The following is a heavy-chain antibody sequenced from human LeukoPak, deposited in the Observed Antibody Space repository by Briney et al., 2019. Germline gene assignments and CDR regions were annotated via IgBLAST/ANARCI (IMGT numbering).Heavy chain of an antibody. CDR1: GFPSIGSL. Sequence: TGGSLRVSCEPPGFPSIGSLIHWVPQAPGKGRGGVGRIKSKANSYATAYAASVKGRFTISRDDSKNTAYLQMNSLKTEDTAVYYCTRPYSGSYSGDAFDIWGQGTMVTVSS. CDR3: TRPYSGSYSGDAFDI. CDR2: IKSKANSYAT. D-gene: IGHD1-26*01. J-gene: IGHJ3*02. V-gene: IGHV3-73*01.